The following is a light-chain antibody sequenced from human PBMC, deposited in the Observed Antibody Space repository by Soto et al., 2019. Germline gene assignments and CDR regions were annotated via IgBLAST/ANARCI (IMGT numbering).Light chain of an antibody. V-gene: IGLV7-46*01. Sequence: QTVVTQEPSLTVSPGGTVTLTCGSSTGAVTSGNYPYWFQKKPGQAPRTLIYDTTNKQSWTPARFSGSLLGGKAALTLAGAQTDDEADYYCLLSYSATNWLFRGGTKLTVL. CDR2: DTT. J-gene: IGLJ3*02. CDR1: TGAVTSGNY. CDR3: LLSYSATNWL.